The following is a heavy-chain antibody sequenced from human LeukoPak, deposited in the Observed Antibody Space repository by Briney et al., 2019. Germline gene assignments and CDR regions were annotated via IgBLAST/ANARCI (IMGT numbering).Heavy chain of an antibody. D-gene: IGHD3-3*01. CDR2: INPNSGGT. CDR3: ARDLGVNVFLEFKGRRDAFDI. V-gene: IGHV1-2*02. CDR1: GYTFTGYY. J-gene: IGHJ3*02. Sequence: GASVKVSCKASGYTFTGYYMHWVRQAPGQGLEWMGWINPNSGGTNYAQKFQGRVTMTRDTSISTAYMELSRLRSDDTAVYYCARDLGVNVFLEFKGRRDAFDIWGQGTMVTVSS.